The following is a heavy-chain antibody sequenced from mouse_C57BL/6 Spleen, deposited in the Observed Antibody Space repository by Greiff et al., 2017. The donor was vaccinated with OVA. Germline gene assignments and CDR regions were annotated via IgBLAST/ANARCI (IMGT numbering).Heavy chain of an antibody. CDR1: GFTFSDAW. J-gene: IGHJ4*01. V-gene: IGHV6-6*01. CDR3: TRNYAMDY. Sequence: EVQLVESGGGLVQPGGSMKLSCAASGFTFSDAWMDWVRQSPEKGLEWVAEIRNKANHHATYYAESVKGRFTISRDDSKSSVYLQMNSLRAEDTGIYYCTRNYAMDYWGQGTSVTVSS. CDR2: IRNKANHHAT.